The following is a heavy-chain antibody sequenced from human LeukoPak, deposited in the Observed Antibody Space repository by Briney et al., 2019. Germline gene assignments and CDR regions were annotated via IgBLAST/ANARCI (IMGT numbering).Heavy chain of an antibody. CDR3: ARRGSGSFVGAFDL. Sequence: GGSVKVSCKGSWFSFTSHAMKWVRQGPGQRLERMGKNNTNTGNPTYAQGFTGRLVFSLDTSVSTAYLQINSLKAEDTAVYYCARRGSGSFVGAFDLWGQGTMVTVSS. CDR1: WFSFTSHA. D-gene: IGHD1-26*01. J-gene: IGHJ3*01. CDR2: NNTNTGNP. V-gene: IGHV7-4-1*02.